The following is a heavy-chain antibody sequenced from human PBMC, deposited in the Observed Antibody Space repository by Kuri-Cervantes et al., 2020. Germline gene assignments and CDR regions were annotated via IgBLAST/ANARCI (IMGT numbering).Heavy chain of an antibody. J-gene: IGHJ4*02. Sequence: LRLSCTVSGGSISSTNYYWSWIRQPPGKGLEWIGNIDYSGSTYYNPSLKSRIFISVDTSKNQFSLKLSSVTAADTAVYYWARVRIAAAGPRPLFDYWGQGTLVTVSS. V-gene: IGHV4-30-4*01. CDR2: IDYSGST. D-gene: IGHD6-13*01. CDR1: GGSISSTNYY. CDR3: ARVRIAAAGPRPLFDY.